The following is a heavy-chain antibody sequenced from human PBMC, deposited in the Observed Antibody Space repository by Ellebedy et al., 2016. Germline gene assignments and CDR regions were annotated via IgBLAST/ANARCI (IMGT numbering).Heavy chain of an antibody. J-gene: IGHJ4*02. CDR2: SNKR. Sequence: ASVKVSCXASGGTFSSYAISWVRQAPGQGLEWMGGSNKRNHAEKLQGRVTMTTGTSTSTAYMELRSLRSDDTAVYYCARAEGGSFADYWGQGTLVTVSS. V-gene: IGHV1-18*01. CDR1: GGTFSSYA. CDR3: ARAEGGSFADY. D-gene: IGHD6-13*01.